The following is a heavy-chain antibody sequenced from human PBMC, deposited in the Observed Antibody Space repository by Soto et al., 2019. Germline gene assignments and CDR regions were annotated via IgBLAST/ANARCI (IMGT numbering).Heavy chain of an antibody. CDR2: IYYSGIT. D-gene: IGHD6-19*01. CDR1: GGSITSYY. V-gene: IGHV4-59*01. J-gene: IGHJ4*02. Sequence: SETLSLTCTVSGGSITSYYWIWIRRPPGKGLEWIGYIYYSGITDYNPSLKSRVTISVDTSKSQFSLKLSSVTAADTAMYYCARPASQWLVQGGFDYWGQGTLVTVSS. CDR3: ARPASQWLVQGGFDY.